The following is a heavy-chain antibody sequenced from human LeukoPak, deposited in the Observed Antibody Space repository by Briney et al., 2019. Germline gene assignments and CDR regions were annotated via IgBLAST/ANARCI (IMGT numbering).Heavy chain of an antibody. CDR2: IIPIFGTA. CDR1: GRTFSSYA. D-gene: IGHD1-26*01. Sequence: WASVKVSCKASGRTFSSYAISWVRQAPGHGLEWMGGIIPIFGTANYAEKFQGRVTITTDESTSTAYIELSSLRSEDTAVYYCARETSGSYSNWGQGTLVTVSS. J-gene: IGHJ4*02. CDR3: ARETSGSYSN. V-gene: IGHV1-69*05.